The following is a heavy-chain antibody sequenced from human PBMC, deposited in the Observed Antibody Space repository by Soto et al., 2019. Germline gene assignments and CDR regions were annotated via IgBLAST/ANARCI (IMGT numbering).Heavy chain of an antibody. Sequence: EVQLVESGGDLVQPGGSLRLSCVASGFTFSGYWMHWVRQVPGKGLVWVSRISSDGSSTNYADSVRGRFIISRDNAKNTLYLQVNCLRVDDTAVYYCARGTVRDHDFGDHWGQGTLVAVSS. J-gene: IGHJ4*02. V-gene: IGHV3-74*01. CDR1: GFTFSGYW. CDR3: ARGTVRDHDFGDH. D-gene: IGHD4-17*01. CDR2: ISSDGSST.